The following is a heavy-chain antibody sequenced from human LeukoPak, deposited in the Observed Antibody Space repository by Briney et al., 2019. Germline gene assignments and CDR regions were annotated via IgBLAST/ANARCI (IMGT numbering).Heavy chain of an antibody. CDR3: VKDYYGSGSAFDY. CDR2: FDPEDGET. J-gene: IGHJ4*02. Sequence: ASVKISCKVSGDTLTELSMHWGLQAPGKGLEWRGGFDPEDGETIYAQEFQGRVTMTEDTSTDTAYMELSSLRAEDTAVYYCVKDYYGSGSAFDYWGQGTLVTVSS. CDR1: GDTLTELS. V-gene: IGHV1-24*01. D-gene: IGHD3-10*01.